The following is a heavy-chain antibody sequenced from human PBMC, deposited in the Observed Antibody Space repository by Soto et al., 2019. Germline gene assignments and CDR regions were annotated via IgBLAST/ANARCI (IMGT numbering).Heavy chain of an antibody. J-gene: IGHJ3*02. CDR3: AREMDYDSSGYYGLNAFDI. V-gene: IGHV1-18*01. CDR2: ISAYNGNT. Sequence: ASVKVSCKASGYTFTSYGISWVRQAPGQGLEWMGWISAYNGNTNYAQKLQGRVTMTTDTSTSTAYMELRSLRSDDTAVYYCAREMDYDSSGYYGLNAFDIWGQGTMVTVS. CDR1: GYTFTSYG. D-gene: IGHD3-22*01.